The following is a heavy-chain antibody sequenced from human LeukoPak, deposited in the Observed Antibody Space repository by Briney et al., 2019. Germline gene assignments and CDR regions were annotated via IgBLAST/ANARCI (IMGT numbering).Heavy chain of an antibody. CDR2: IYSSGRT. J-gene: IGHJ4*02. D-gene: IGHD5-18*01. CDR1: GYSISSGYY. CDR3: ARGQKYRSGYTVTELGSGYFDN. Sequence: SETLSLTCTVSGYSISSGYYWSWIRQPPGKGPEWIGYIYSSGRTTYNPSLKSRVTISVDTSKNQFSLRLSSVTAADTAVYHCARGQKYRSGYTVTELGSGYFDNWGQGTLVTVSS. V-gene: IGHV4-61*01.